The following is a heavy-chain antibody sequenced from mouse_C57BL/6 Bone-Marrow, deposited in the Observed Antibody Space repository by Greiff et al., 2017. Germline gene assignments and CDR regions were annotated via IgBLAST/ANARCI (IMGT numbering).Heavy chain of an antibody. CDR1: GFTFSSYA. CDR3: AREGTMIPSYWYFDV. V-gene: IGHV5-4*01. CDR2: ISDGGSYT. J-gene: IGHJ1*03. Sequence: DVQLVESGGGLVKPGGSLKLSCAASGFTFSSYAMSWVRQTPEKRLEWVATISDGGSYTYYPDNVKGRFTISRDNAKNNLYLQMSHLKSEDTAMYYCAREGTMIPSYWYFDVWGTGTTVTVSS. D-gene: IGHD2-4*01.